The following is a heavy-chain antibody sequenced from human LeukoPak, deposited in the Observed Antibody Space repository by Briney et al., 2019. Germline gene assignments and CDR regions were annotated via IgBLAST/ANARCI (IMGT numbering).Heavy chain of an antibody. CDR1: GYPFRNYD. J-gene: IGHJ4*02. V-gene: IGHV1-18*01. Sequence: ASVKVSCKTSGYPFRNYDINWVRQAPGQGLEWMGWISAYNGNTNYAQKLQGRVTMTTDTSTSTAYMEPRSLRSDDTAVYYCARGPDILTGYSKFDYWGQGTLVTVSS. CDR2: ISAYNGNT. CDR3: ARGPDILTGYSKFDY. D-gene: IGHD3-9*01.